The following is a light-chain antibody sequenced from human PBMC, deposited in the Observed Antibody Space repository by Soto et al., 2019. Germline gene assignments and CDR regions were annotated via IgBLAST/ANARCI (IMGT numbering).Light chain of an antibody. V-gene: IGLV2-8*01. Sequence: QSVLTQPPSASGSPGQSVTISCTGTSSDVGGYNYVSWYRQHPGKAPKLVIYDVTKRPSGVPDRFSGSKSANTASLTVSGLQAEDEADYYCSSYAGRDNFVVFGGGTKLTVL. CDR2: DVT. CDR3: SSYAGRDNFVV. CDR1: SSDVGGYNY. J-gene: IGLJ2*01.